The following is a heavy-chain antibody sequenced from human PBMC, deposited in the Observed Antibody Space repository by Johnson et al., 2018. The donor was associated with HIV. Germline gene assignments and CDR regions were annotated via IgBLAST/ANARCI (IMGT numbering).Heavy chain of an antibody. D-gene: IGHD1-26*01. V-gene: IGHV3-30-3*01. CDR3: ARPGVAATKGAFDI. CDR1: GFTFSSYA. J-gene: IGHJ3*02. Sequence: VQLVESGGGVVQPGRSLRLSCAASGFTFSSYAMHWVRQAPGQGLEWVAVLSYDGSNKYYADSVKGRFTISRDNSKNTLYLQMNSRRAEDTAVYYCARPGVAATKGAFDIWGQGTMVTVSS. CDR2: LSYDGSNK.